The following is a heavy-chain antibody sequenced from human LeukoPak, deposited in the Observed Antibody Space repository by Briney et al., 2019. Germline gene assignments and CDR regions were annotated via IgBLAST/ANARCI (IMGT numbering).Heavy chain of an antibody. CDR1: GFTFSSYG. D-gene: IGHD2-2*01. V-gene: IGHV3-33*01. CDR3: ARAPCSSTSCPEYFQH. J-gene: IGHJ1*01. Sequence: GGSLRLSCAASGFTFSSYGMHWVRQAPGKGLEWVAVIWYDGSNKYYADSVKGRFTISRDNSKNTLYLQMNSPRAEDTAVYYCARAPCSSTSCPEYFQHWGQGTLVTVSS. CDR2: IWYDGSNK.